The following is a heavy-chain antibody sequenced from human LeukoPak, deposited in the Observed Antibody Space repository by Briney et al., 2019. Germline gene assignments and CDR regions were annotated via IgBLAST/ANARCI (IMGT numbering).Heavy chain of an antibody. D-gene: IGHD5-12*01. CDR2: IYYSGST. CDR1: GGSISSSSYY. CDR3: AGRDIVAGFDP. J-gene: IGHJ5*02. Sequence: SETLSLTCTVSGGSISSSSYYWGWIRQPPGKGLEWIGSIYYSGSTYYNPSLKSRVTISVDTSKNQFSLKLSSVTAADTAVYYCAGRDIVAGFDPWGQGTLVTVSS. V-gene: IGHV4-39*01.